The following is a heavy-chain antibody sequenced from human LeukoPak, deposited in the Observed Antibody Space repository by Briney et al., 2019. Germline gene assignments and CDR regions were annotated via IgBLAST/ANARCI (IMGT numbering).Heavy chain of an antibody. CDR1: GGTFSSYA. D-gene: IGHD2-2*01. Sequence: ASVKVSCKASGGTFSSYAISWVRQAPGQGLEWMGGIIPIFGTANYAQKVQGRVTMTTDTSTSTAYMELRSLRSDDTAVYYCARAGVGCSSASCSRLFDPWGQGTLVTVSS. CDR3: ARAGVGCSSASCSRLFDP. J-gene: IGHJ5*02. V-gene: IGHV1-69*05. CDR2: IIPIFGTA.